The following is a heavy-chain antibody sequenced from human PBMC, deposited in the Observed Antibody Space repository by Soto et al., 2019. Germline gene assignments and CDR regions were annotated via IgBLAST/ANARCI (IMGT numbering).Heavy chain of an antibody. J-gene: IGHJ6*02. D-gene: IGHD3-22*01. Sequence: PGGSLRLSCAASGFTFSSYAMHWVRQAPGKGLEWVAVISYDGSNKYYADSVKGRFTISRDNSKNTLYLQMNSLRAEDTAVYYCARDGGPMIVVVITLYGMDVWGQGTTVTVSS. CDR3: ARDGGPMIVVVITLYGMDV. CDR1: GFTFSSYA. V-gene: IGHV3-30-3*01. CDR2: ISYDGSNK.